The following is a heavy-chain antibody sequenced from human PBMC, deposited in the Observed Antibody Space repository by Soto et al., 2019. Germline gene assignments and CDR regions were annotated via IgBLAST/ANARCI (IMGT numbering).Heavy chain of an antibody. V-gene: IGHV4-4*02. D-gene: IGHD2-15*01. CDR1: GGSISNSDW. Sequence: PSQTLCLRWAVSGGSISNSDWWSWVQKPPGKGLEWIGEIYHSGSTNYNPSLKSRVTISVDKSKNQFSLKLSSVTAADTAVYYCATGGSGYWYYFDYWGQGTLVTVSS. CDR2: IYHSGST. J-gene: IGHJ4*02. CDR3: ATGGSGYWYYFDY.